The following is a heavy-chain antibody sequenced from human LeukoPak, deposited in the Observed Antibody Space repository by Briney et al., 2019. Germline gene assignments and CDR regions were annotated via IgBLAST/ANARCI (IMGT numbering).Heavy chain of an antibody. CDR2: INPNSGGT. Sequence: ASVKVSCKASGYTFTGYYMHWVRQAPGQGLEWMGWINPNSGGTNYAQKFQGRVTMTRDTSISTAHMELSRLRSDDTAVYYCARAGEIAAAGTLYNWVDPWGQGTLVTVSS. D-gene: IGHD6-13*01. CDR1: GYTFTGYY. J-gene: IGHJ5*02. CDR3: ARAGEIAAAGTLYNWVDP. V-gene: IGHV1-2*02.